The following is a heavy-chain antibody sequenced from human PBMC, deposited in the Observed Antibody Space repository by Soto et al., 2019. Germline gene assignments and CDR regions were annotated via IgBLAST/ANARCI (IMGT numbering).Heavy chain of an antibody. D-gene: IGHD4-17*01. CDR3: ARFYGGNPGSDY. CDR2: IYYSGST. Sequence: QVQLQESGPGLVKPSQTLSLTCTVSGGSISSGGYYWSWIRQHPGKGLEWIGYIYYSGSTYYNPSLKSRXTIXIXTSKNQFSLKLSSVTAADTAVYYCARFYGGNPGSDYWGQGTLVTVSS. CDR1: GGSISSGGYY. J-gene: IGHJ4*02. V-gene: IGHV4-31*03.